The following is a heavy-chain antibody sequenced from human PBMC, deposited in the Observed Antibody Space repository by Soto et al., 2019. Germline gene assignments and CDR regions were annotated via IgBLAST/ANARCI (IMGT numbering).Heavy chain of an antibody. D-gene: IGHD3-10*01. CDR2: INHSGST. CDR3: ARVGGYYGSGSYPTYYFDY. J-gene: IGHJ4*02. V-gene: IGHV4-34*01. Sequence: PSETLSLTCAVYGGSFSGYYWSWIRQPPGKGLEWIGEINHSGSTNYNLSLKSRVTISVDTSKNQFSLKLSSVTAADTAVYYCARVGGYYGSGSYPTYYFDYWGQGTLVTVSS. CDR1: GGSFSGYY.